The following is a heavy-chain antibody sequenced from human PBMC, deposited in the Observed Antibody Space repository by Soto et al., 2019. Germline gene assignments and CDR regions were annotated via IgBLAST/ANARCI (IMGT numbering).Heavy chain of an antibody. CDR2: IHYSGATSFFP. J-gene: IGHJ4*02. CDR3: AAGEASSRNLAPYYLDF. CDR1: GGSISSYY. D-gene: IGHD6-13*01. V-gene: IGHV4-59*01. Sequence: SETLSLTCTVSGGSISSYYWSWIRQPPGKGLEWIGYIHYSGATSFFPSYNPSLRGRVTISEDTSKNQFSLKLLSVTTADTAVYFCAAGEASSRNLAPYYLDFWGQGTLVTVSS.